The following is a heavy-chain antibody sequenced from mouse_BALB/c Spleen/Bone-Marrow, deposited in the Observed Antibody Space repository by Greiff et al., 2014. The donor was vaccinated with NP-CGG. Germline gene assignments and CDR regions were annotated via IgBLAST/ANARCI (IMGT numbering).Heavy chain of an antibody. Sequence: EVKLVESGGGLVQPGGSLKLSCAASGFDFSRYWMSWVRPAPGKGLEWIGEINPDSSTINYTPSLKDKFIISRDNAKNTLYLQMSKVRSEDTALYYCALLDYYGYFYVWGAGTTVTVSS. V-gene: IGHV4-1*02. D-gene: IGHD2-4*01. CDR3: ALLDYYGYFYV. CDR1: GFDFSRYW. J-gene: IGHJ1*01. CDR2: INPDSSTI.